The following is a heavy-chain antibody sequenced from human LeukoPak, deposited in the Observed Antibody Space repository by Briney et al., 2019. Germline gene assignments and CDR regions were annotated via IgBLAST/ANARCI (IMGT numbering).Heavy chain of an antibody. CDR2: ISYDGSNK. J-gene: IGHJ4*02. CDR1: GFTFSSYA. Sequence: HPGGSLRLSCAASGFTFSSYAMHWVRQAPGKGLEWVAVISYDGSNKYYADSVKGRFTISRDNSKNTLFLQMSSLRAEDTAVYYCARGEEYDSKEGTDYWGQGTLVTVSS. D-gene: IGHD3-22*01. CDR3: ARGEEYDSKEGTDY. V-gene: IGHV3-30-3*01.